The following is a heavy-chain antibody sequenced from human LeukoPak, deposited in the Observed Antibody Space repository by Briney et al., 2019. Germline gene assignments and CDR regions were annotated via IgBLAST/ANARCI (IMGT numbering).Heavy chain of an antibody. CDR2: IKQDGSEK. CDR1: GFTFSNYW. J-gene: IGHJ4*02. Sequence: GGSLRLSCAASGFTFSNYWMSWVRQAPGKGLEWVANIKQDGSEKNYVAFVKGRFTISRDNAKNSLFLQMNNLRAEDTAVFYCARQVSRIVATITYLDYWGQGTLVTVSS. V-gene: IGHV3-7*03. CDR3: ARQVSRIVATITYLDY. D-gene: IGHD5-12*01.